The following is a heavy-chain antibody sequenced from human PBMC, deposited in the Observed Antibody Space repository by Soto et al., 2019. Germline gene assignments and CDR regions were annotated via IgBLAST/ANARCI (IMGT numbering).Heavy chain of an antibody. CDR1: GGSISSGGYY. V-gene: IGHV4-31*03. CDR3: ESEGSSGYNWFDP. Sequence: PSETPSLTCTVSGGSISSGGYYWSWIRQHPGKGPEWIGYIYYSGSTYYNPSLKRRVTISVDTSKNQFTLKLSSVTAAETAVYYCESEGSSGYNWFDPWGQGTPVTVS. D-gene: IGHD3-22*01. CDR2: IYYSGST. J-gene: IGHJ5*02.